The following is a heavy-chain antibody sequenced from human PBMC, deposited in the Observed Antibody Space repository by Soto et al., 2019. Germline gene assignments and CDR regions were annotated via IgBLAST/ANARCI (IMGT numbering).Heavy chain of an antibody. CDR2: IYHSGST. D-gene: IGHD1-26*01. Sequence: SETLSLTCAVSGYSISSGYYWGWIRQPPGRGLEWIGSIYHSGSTYYNPSLKSRVTISVDTSKNQFSLKLSSVTAADTAVYYCARVDGSQKGAFDIWGQGTMVTVSS. J-gene: IGHJ3*02. V-gene: IGHV4-38-2*01. CDR3: ARVDGSQKGAFDI. CDR1: GYSISSGYY.